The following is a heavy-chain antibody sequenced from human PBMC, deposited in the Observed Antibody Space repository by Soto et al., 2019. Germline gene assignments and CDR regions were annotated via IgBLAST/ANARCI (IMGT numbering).Heavy chain of an antibody. CDR1: GYTFTSYD. V-gene: IGHV1-8*01. Sequence: QVQLVQSGAEVKKPGASVKVSCKASGYTFTSYDINWVRQATGQGLAWMGWMNTNSGNTGYAQKFQGRVTMTRNTSRSTAYMELSSLRAEAKAVYYCARGGYWSGCSCACYSYYGMDVWGQGTTVTVSS. D-gene: IGHD2-15*01. J-gene: IGHJ6*02. CDR2: MNTNSGNT. CDR3: ARGGYWSGCSCACYSYYGMDV.